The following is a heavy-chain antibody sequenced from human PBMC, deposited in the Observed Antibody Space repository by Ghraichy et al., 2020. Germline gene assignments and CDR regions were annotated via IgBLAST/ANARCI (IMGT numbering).Heavy chain of an antibody. J-gene: IGHJ4*02. V-gene: IGHV3-30-3*01. Sequence: GGSLRLSCSASGFTFSSYAIHWVRQAPGKGLEWVAVISYDGSTKYYGDSVKGRFTTSRDNSKNTVFLQMNSLRVEDTAVYHCARGWLGADYWGQGTLVTVSS. CDR3: ARGWLGADY. D-gene: IGHD5-24*01. CDR2: ISYDGSTK. CDR1: GFTFSSYA.